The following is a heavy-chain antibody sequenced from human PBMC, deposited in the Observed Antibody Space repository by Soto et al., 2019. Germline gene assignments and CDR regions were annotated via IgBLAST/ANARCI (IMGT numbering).Heavy chain of an antibody. CDR1: GFSFGSYA. J-gene: IGHJ4*02. CDR2: ISGSDGKT. V-gene: IGHV3-23*01. Sequence: GGSLRLSCAASGFSFGSYALSWVRQAPGKGLEWVSTISGSDGKTFYADSVKGRFSISRDTSQSTLYLQMNSLRADDTAMYYCARWSYLDYWGQGTRVTVPS. D-gene: IGHD3-3*01. CDR3: ARWSYLDY.